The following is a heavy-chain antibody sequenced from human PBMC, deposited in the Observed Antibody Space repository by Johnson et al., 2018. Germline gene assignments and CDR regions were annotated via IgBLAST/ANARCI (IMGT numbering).Heavy chain of an antibody. Sequence: QVQLVESGGGVVQPGRSLRLSCAASGFTFSNYGMHWVRQAPGKGLEWVAIISYDGTNKHYEDSVKGRFTISRATCKSTLYMQMSSLRAEDTTIDYCAKDHGYGYCYCYMAVWGKGTTVTVSS. V-gene: IGHV3-30*18. D-gene: IGHD6-13*01. CDR3: AKDHGYGYCYCYMAV. J-gene: IGHJ6*03. CDR1: GFTFSNYG. CDR2: ISYDGTNK.